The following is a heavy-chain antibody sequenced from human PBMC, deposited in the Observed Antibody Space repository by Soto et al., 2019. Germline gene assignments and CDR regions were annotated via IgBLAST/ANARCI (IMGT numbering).Heavy chain of an antibody. Sequence: QVQLVQSGAEVKKPGASVKVSCKVSGYTLTELSMHWVRQAPGKGLEWMGGFDPEDGETIYAQKFQGRVTMTEDTSTDTAYMELSSLRSEDTAVYYCATDRRYYDSSGYCFGAPPRVYNWFDPWGQGTLVTVSS. J-gene: IGHJ5*02. V-gene: IGHV1-24*01. CDR1: GYTLTELS. CDR2: FDPEDGET. D-gene: IGHD3-22*01. CDR3: ATDRRYYDSSGYCFGAPPRVYNWFDP.